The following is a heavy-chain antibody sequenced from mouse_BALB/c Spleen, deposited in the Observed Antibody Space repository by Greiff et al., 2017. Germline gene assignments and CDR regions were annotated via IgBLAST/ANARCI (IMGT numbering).Heavy chain of an antibody. CDR3: ARSGGGAWFAY. V-gene: IGHV1-69*02. CDR2: IDPSDSYT. D-gene: IGHD1-1*02. CDR1: GYTFTSYW. Sequence: QVQLQQPGAELVKPGASVKLSCKASGYTFTSYWMHWVKQRPGQGLEWIGEIDPSDSYTNYNQKFKGKATVTVDKSSSTAYMQLSSLTSEDSAVYYCARSGGGAWFAYWGQGTLVTVSA. J-gene: IGHJ3*01.